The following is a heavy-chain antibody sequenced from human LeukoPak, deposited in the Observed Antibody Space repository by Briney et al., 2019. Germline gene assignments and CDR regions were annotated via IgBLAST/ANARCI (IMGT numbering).Heavy chain of an antibody. D-gene: IGHD6-13*01. J-gene: IGHJ4*01. CDR1: GFTFSSYA. CDR2: ISGSGGST. V-gene: IGHV3-23*01. CDR3: AKRSLAAGTAPFDY. Sequence: PGGSLRLSCAASGFTFSSYAMSWVRQAPGKGLEWVSDISGSGGSTYYADSVKGRFTISRDNSKNTLYLQMNSLRAEDTAVYYCAKRSLAAGTAPFDYWGHGTLLTVSS.